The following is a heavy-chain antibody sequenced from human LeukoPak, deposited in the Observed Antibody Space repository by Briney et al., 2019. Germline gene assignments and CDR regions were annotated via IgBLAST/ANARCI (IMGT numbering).Heavy chain of an antibody. V-gene: IGHV1-69*04. CDR1: GGTFSSYA. Sequence: SVKVSCKASGGTFSSYAISWVRQAPGQGLEWMGRIIPILGIANYAQKFQGRVTITADKSTSTAYMELSSLRSEDTAVYYCARVKKFGELLNWFDPWGQGTLVTVSS. CDR3: ARVKKFGELLNWFDP. CDR2: IIPILGIA. J-gene: IGHJ5*02. D-gene: IGHD3-10*01.